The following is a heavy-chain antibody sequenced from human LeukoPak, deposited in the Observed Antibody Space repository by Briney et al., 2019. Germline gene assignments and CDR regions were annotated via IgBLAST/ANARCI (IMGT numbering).Heavy chain of an antibody. CDR2: FDPEDGET. Sequence: ASVKVSCKVSGYTLTELSIHWVRQAPGKGLEWMGGFDPEDGETIYAQKFQGRVTMTEDTSTDTAYMELSSLRSEDTAVYYCATDPYSSSWYDYWGQGTLVTVSS. J-gene: IGHJ4*02. CDR3: ATDPYSSSWYDY. D-gene: IGHD6-13*01. CDR1: GYTLTELS. V-gene: IGHV1-24*01.